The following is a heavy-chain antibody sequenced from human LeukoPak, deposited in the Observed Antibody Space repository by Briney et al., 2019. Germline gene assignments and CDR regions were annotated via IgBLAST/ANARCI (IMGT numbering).Heavy chain of an antibody. D-gene: IGHD6-19*01. CDR2: IWYDGSNK. Sequence: PGGSLRLSCAASGFTFSSYGMHWVRQAPGKGLEWVAVIWYDGSNKYYADSVKGRFTISRDNSKNTLYLQMNSLRAEDTAVYYCAMMGIAVAGDAFDIWGQGTVVTVSS. CDR1: GFTFSSYG. J-gene: IGHJ3*02. V-gene: IGHV3-33*01. CDR3: AMMGIAVAGDAFDI.